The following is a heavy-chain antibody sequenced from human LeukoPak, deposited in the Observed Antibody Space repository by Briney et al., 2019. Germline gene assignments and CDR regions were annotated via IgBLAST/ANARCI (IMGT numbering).Heavy chain of an antibody. V-gene: IGHV1-69*13. CDR1: GGTFSSYA. D-gene: IGHD4-17*01. CDR3: ASNYGDYEGWFDP. J-gene: IGHJ5*02. CDR2: IIPIFGTA. Sequence: SVKVSCKASGGTFSSYAISWVRQAPGQGLEWMGGIIPIFGTANYAQKFQGRVTITADESTSTAYMELSSLRSEDTAVYYCASNYGDYEGWFDPWGQGTLVTVSS.